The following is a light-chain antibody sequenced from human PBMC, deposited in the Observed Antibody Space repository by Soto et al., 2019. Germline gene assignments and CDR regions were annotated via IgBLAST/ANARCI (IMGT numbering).Light chain of an antibody. Sequence: DIVLTQSPGTLSLSPGERATLSCRASQSVSSNFLAWYQQKPGKAPRLLIYGASKRATSIPDRFSGSGSETDLPLTISGLEPEDFAVYYCQQYGTSPPGVTFGPGTKVDIK. J-gene: IGKJ3*01. V-gene: IGKV3-20*01. CDR3: QQYGTSPPGVT. CDR2: GAS. CDR1: QSVSSNF.